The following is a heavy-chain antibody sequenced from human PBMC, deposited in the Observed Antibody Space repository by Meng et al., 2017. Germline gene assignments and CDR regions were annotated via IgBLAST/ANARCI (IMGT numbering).Heavy chain of an antibody. D-gene: IGHD1-26*01. Sequence: VRRVETGGGVIQPGGSRGLSCAASGFTVSSNYMSWVRQAPGKGLEWVSVIYSGGSTYYADSVKGRFTISRDNSKNTLYLQMNSLRAEDTAVYYCARGGSYYSYWGQGTLVTVSS. CDR3: ARGGSYYSY. V-gene: IGHV3-53*02. J-gene: IGHJ4*02. CDR1: GFTVSSNY. CDR2: IYSGGST.